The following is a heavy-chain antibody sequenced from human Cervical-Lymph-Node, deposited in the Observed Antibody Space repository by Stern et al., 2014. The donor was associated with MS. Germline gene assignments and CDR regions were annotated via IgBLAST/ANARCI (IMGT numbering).Heavy chain of an antibody. D-gene: IGHD6-19*01. CDR1: GGSITGYY. J-gene: IGHJ4*02. CDR2: ISSTGNT. CDR3: ARRGSGWFQFDS. V-gene: IGHV4-4*07. Sequence: QVQLQESGPRLVKPSETLSLTCTVSGGSITGYYWTWIRQAAGKGLEWIGRISSTGNTAYNPSLKSRVTMSVYMSINQLSLNLSPVTAADTAVYYCARRGSGWFQFDSWGQGTLVTVSS.